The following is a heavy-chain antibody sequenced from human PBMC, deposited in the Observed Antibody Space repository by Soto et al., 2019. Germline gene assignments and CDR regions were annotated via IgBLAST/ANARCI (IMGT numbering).Heavy chain of an antibody. Sequence: TGGSLRLSCAASGFTFSSYAMHRVRQAPGKGLEWVAVISYDGSNKYYADSVKGRFTISRDNSKNTLYLQMNSLRAEDTAVYYCVSVVVVTYAFDIWGQGTMVTVSS. J-gene: IGHJ3*02. D-gene: IGHD2-21*02. CDR2: ISYDGSNK. V-gene: IGHV3-30-3*01. CDR3: VSVVVVTYAFDI. CDR1: GFTFSSYA.